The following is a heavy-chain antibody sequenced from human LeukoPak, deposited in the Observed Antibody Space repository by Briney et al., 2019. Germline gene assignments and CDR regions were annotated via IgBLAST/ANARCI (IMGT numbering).Heavy chain of an antibody. V-gene: IGHV3-48*01. CDR3: AKDFGVVVVAATSAFDY. CDR1: GFTFSSYS. CDR2: ISSSSSTI. D-gene: IGHD2-15*01. J-gene: IGHJ4*02. Sequence: GGSLRLSCAASGFTFSSYSMNWVRQAPGKGLEWVSYISSSSSTICYADSVKGRFTISRDNAKNSLYLQMNSLRAEDTAVYYCAKDFGVVVVAATSAFDYWGQGTLVTVSS.